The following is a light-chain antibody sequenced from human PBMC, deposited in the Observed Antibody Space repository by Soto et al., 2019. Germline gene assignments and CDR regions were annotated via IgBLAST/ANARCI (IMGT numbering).Light chain of an antibody. CDR1: SXXIAAYNY. J-gene: IGLJ2*01. Sequence: QSALTQPRSVSGSPGQSVTISCTGTSXXIAAYNYVSWHQQHPGKAPKLVIYDVTQRPSGVPDRFSASKSGITASLTISGLQAEDEADYYCCSYAAGDSFKFGGGTKLTVL. CDR3: CSYAAGDSFK. CDR2: DVT. V-gene: IGLV2-11*01.